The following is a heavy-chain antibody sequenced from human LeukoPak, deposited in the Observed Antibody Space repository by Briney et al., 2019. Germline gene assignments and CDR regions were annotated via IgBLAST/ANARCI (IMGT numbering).Heavy chain of an antibody. Sequence: GGSLRLSCAASGLTFTNYGMTWVRQGPGKGMEWVSSISGSGSDTYYADSVKGRFTISRNNSKNTLYVQMVSLRAEDTAIYYCAGSSGWWAHDYWGQGTLVTVSS. V-gene: IGHV3-23*01. CDR1: GLTFTNYG. CDR2: ISGSGSDT. J-gene: IGHJ4*02. D-gene: IGHD6-19*01. CDR3: AGSSGWWAHDY.